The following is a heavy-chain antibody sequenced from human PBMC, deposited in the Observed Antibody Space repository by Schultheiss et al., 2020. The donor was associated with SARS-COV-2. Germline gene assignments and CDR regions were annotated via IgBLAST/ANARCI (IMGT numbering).Heavy chain of an antibody. CDR3: ARDLALPWGYDILTGSMRGAFDI. D-gene: IGHD3-9*01. J-gene: IGHJ3*02. CDR1: GFTFSSYG. CDR2: IWYDGSNK. V-gene: IGHV3-33*01. Sequence: GGSLRLSCAASGFTFSSYGMHWVRQAPGKGLEWVAVIWYDGSNKYYADSVKGRFTISRDNSKNTLYLQMNSLRAEDTAVYYCARDLALPWGYDILTGSMRGAFDIWGQGTMVTVSS.